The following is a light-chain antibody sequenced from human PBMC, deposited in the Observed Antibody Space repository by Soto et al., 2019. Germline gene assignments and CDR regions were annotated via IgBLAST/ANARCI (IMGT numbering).Light chain of an antibody. J-gene: IGLJ3*02. CDR1: SSDIGSYNL. V-gene: IGLV2-23*02. CDR3: CSYAGGRTFVV. Sequence: QSALSQPASVSGSPGQSVTISCTGTSSDIGSYNLVSWYHHHPGQAPQLVIYEVNKRPSVDSNRFSGSKSGNTASLTIAGLQPEDEGEYYCCSYAGGRTFVVFGGGTKVTVL. CDR2: EVN.